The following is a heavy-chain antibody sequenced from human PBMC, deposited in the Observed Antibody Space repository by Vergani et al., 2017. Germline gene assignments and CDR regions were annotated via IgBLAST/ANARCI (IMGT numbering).Heavy chain of an antibody. D-gene: IGHD2-15*01. V-gene: IGHV4-39*01. CDR3: ASRRGACRAAYCHSYDF. J-gene: IGHJ4*02. CDR2: MDYSGST. Sequence: QVQLQESGPGLVKPSETLSLTCTVSGDSVISTDYHWGWIRQPPGKGLEWIGSMDYSGSTSCTPSLESRISISFETPKNQFSLRLTSVTAADTAVYYCASRRGACRAAYCHSYDFWGPGTLVGVSS. CDR1: GDSVISTDYH.